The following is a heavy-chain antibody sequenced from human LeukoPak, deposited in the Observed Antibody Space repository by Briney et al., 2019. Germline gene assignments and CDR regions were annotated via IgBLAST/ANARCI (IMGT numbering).Heavy chain of an antibody. CDR2: ISGSGGST. J-gene: IGHJ4*02. Sequence: GGSLRLSCAASGLTFSSYAMSWVRQAPGKGLEWVSAISGSGGSTYYADSVKGRFTISRDNSKNTLYLQMNSLRAEDTAVYYCAKGNTRYSYGYYYFDYWGQGTLVTVSS. CDR1: GLTFSSYA. CDR3: AKGNTRYSYGYYYFDY. D-gene: IGHD5-18*01. V-gene: IGHV3-23*01.